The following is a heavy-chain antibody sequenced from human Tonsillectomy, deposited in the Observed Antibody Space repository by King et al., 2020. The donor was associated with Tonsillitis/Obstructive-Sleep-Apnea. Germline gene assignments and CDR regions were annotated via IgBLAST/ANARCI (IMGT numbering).Heavy chain of an antibody. CDR3: ARGSDSTGDRWFDP. Sequence: VQLVESGGGLVQPGGALRLSCAASGFTFSSYWMNWVRQAPGKGLEGVANIKQDGSEKNYVDSVKGRFTISRDNAKNSLYLQMSSLGVEDTAVYYCARGSDSTGDRWFDPWGQGTLVTVSS. CDR2: IKQDGSEK. V-gene: IGHV3-7*04. CDR1: GFTFSSYW. D-gene: IGHD3-22*01. J-gene: IGHJ5*02.